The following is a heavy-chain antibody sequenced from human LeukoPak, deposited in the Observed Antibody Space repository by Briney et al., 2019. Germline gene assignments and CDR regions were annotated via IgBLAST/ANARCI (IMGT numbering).Heavy chain of an antibody. J-gene: IGHJ4*02. CDR3: ATDRVVSEWSQYDY. CDR1: GYTLTELS. Sequence: GASVKVSCKVSGYTLTELSMHWVRQAPGKGLEWMGGFDPEDGETIYAQKFQARVTMTEDTSTDTAYMELSGLRSEDTAVYYCATDRVVSEWSQYDYWGQGTLVTVSS. V-gene: IGHV1-24*01. D-gene: IGHD3-3*01. CDR2: FDPEDGET.